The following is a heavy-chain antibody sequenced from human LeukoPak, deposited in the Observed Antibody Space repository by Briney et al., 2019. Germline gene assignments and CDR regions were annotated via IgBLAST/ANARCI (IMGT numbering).Heavy chain of an antibody. Sequence: SVKVSCKVPGGTFSSYAISWVRQAPGQGLEWMGGIIPIFGTANYAQKFQGRVTITTDESTSTAYMELSSLRSEDTAVYYCARAGEQIGYYFDYWGQGTLVTVSS. CDR3: ARAGEQIGYYFDY. CDR1: GGTFSSYA. V-gene: IGHV1-69*05. D-gene: IGHD4-17*01. CDR2: IIPIFGTA. J-gene: IGHJ4*02.